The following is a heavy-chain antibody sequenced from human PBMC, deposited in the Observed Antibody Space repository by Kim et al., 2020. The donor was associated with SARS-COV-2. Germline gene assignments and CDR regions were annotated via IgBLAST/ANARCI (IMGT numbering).Heavy chain of an antibody. CDR1: GYGFTNYW. CDR2: IDASDSYT. Sequence: GESLKISCKGSGYGFTNYWINWVRQMPGKGLEWIGKIDASDSYTKYSPSFQGLVTISADKSINTAYLQWSSLKASDTAIYYCARLVVPGIDNGDYWGQGALVTVSS. D-gene: IGHD6-19*01. J-gene: IGHJ4*02. V-gene: IGHV5-10-1*01. CDR3: ARLVVPGIDNGDY.